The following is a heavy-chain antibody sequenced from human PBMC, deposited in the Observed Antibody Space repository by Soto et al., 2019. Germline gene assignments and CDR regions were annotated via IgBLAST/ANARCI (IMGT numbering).Heavy chain of an antibody. J-gene: IGHJ4*02. Sequence: SETLSLTCTVSGGSISSYYWSWIRQPPGKGLEWIGYIYYSGSTNYNPSLKSRVTISVDTSKNQLSLKLNSVTAADTAVYYCARGRYYYDSSGYYYYFDYWGQGTLVTVSS. CDR2: IYYSGST. D-gene: IGHD3-22*01. V-gene: IGHV4-59*01. CDR1: GGSISSYY. CDR3: ARGRYYYDSSGYYYYFDY.